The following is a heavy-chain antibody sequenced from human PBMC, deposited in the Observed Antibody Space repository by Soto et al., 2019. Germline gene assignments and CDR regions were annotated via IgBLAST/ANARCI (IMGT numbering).Heavy chain of an antibody. Sequence: QVQLVESGGGVVQPGRSLRLSCAASGFTFSSYGMHWVRQAPGKGLEWVAVIWYDGSNKYYADSVKGRLTISRDNSKNTLYLQMNSLRAEDTAVYYCARDSDIAVAGTYFDYWGQGTLVTVSS. J-gene: IGHJ4*02. D-gene: IGHD6-19*01. CDR2: IWYDGSNK. CDR1: GFTFSSYG. CDR3: ARDSDIAVAGTYFDY. V-gene: IGHV3-33*01.